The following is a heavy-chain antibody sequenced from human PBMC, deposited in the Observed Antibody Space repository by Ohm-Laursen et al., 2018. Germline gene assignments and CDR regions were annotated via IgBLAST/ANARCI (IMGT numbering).Heavy chain of an antibody. J-gene: IGHJ4*02. CDR2: INYSGNT. V-gene: IGHV4-59*12. CDR3: AYSGSYSYFDY. CDR1: GGAISNYY. D-gene: IGHD1-26*01. Sequence: TLSLTCTVSGGAISNYYWSWIRQPPGKGLEWIGHINYSGNTNYNPSLKSRVTISVDTSKNQFSLKLSSVTAADTAVYYCAYSGSYSYFDYWGQGTLVTVSS.